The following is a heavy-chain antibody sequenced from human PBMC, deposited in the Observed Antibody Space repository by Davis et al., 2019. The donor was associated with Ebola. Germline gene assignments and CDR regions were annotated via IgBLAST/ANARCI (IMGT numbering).Heavy chain of an antibody. CDR3: ARVPKRNGMDV. V-gene: IGHV1-18*01. D-gene: IGHD1-1*01. J-gene: IGHJ6*02. Sequence: ASVKVSCKASGYTFTSYGISWVRQAPGQGLEWMGWISAYNGNTNYAQKLQGRVTMTTDTSTSTAYMELMTLTSDDTAVYYCARVPKRNGMDVWGQGTTVTVSS. CDR1: GYTFTSYG. CDR2: ISAYNGNT.